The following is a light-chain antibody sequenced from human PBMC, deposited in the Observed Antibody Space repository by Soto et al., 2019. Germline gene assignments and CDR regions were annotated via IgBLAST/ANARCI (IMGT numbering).Light chain of an antibody. CDR3: QQYSDWPPDYT. J-gene: IGKJ2*01. Sequence: EVVMTQSPATLSVSPGEGATLSCRASQSVDSKLAWYQQKSGQAPRLLIFGVSTRANGVPARFSGSGSGTDFSLTISSLESEDSAVYYCQQYSDWPPDYTFCQGTKVEIK. CDR1: QSVDSK. V-gene: IGKV3-15*01. CDR2: GVS.